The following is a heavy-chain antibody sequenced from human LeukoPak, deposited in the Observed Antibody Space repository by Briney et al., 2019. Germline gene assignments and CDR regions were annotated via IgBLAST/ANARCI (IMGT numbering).Heavy chain of an antibody. D-gene: IGHD3-22*01. CDR2: INPNSGGT. CDR3: ARAKRITMIVVVQGAHNWFDP. Sequence: EASVKVSCKASGYTFTSYYMHWVRQAPGQGLEWMGWINPNSGGTNYAQKFQGRVTMTRDTSISTAYMELSRLRSDDTAVYYCARAKRITMIVVVQGAHNWFDPWGQGTLVTVSS. J-gene: IGHJ5*02. CDR1: GYTFTSYY. V-gene: IGHV1-2*02.